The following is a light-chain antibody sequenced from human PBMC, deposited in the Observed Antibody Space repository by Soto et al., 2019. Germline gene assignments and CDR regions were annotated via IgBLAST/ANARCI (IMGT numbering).Light chain of an antibody. CDR1: QSVSSTY. V-gene: IGKV3D-15*01. CDR3: QQYNNWPMT. J-gene: IGKJ1*01. CDR2: DAS. Sequence: EIVLTQPPGTLSLSPGERATLSCRASQSVSSTYLAWYQQKPGQAPRLLIYDASIRATGIPDRFSGSGSGTEFTLTISSLQSEHFAVYYCQQYNNWPMTFGQGTKVDIK.